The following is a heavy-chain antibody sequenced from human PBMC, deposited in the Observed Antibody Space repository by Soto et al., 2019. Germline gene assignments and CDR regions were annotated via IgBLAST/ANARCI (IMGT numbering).Heavy chain of an antibody. V-gene: IGHV3-23*01. Sequence: EVQLWESGGDLVQPGGSLRLSCAASGFTFSSSAMSWVRQAPVQGLEWVSAISGSGGSTYYADSVKGRFTITRDNPKNTLNLQMNSVRADDTAVYYCAKDGASWWFDPWGQGTLVTVAS. CDR1: GFTFSSSA. D-gene: IGHD3-10*01. CDR3: AKDGASWWFDP. J-gene: IGHJ5*02. CDR2: ISGSGGST.